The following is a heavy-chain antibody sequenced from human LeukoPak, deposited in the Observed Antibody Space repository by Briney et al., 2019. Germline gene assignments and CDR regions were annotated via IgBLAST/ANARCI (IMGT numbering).Heavy chain of an antibody. CDR1: GYTFTSYG. Sequence: ASVKVSCKTSGYTFTSYGINWVRQAPGQGLEWMGWISAYNGNTNYAQKLQGRVTMTTDTSTRTAYMELRSLRSDDTAVYYCARGGGFWSGYYTADYWGQGTLVTVSS. V-gene: IGHV1-18*01. CDR3: ARGGGFWSGYYTADY. J-gene: IGHJ4*02. CDR2: ISAYNGNT. D-gene: IGHD3-3*01.